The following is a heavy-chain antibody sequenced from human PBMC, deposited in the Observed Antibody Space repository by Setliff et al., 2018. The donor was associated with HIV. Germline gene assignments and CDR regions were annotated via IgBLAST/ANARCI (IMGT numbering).Heavy chain of an antibody. Sequence: PSETLSLTCAVYGGSFSDDYWSWIRQPPGRGMEWIGEIDHSGRSNYNPSLKSQVLMAIDASKSQISLNLTSISAADTAVYYCAKCSGRFGVVTWFDSWGHGMLVTVS. J-gene: IGHJ5*01. CDR3: AKCSGRFGVVTWFDS. CDR1: GGSFSDDY. V-gene: IGHV4-34*01. D-gene: IGHD3-10*02. CDR2: IDHSGRS.